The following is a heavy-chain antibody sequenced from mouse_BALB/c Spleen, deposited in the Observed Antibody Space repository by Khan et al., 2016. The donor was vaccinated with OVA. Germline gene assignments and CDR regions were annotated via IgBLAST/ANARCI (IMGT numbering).Heavy chain of an antibody. J-gene: IGHJ2*01. CDR2: ITSGGSYT. CDR3: TSDRNYYGSSFYFDY. D-gene: IGHD1-1*01. V-gene: IGHV5-6-4*01. Sequence: EVELVESGGGLVKPGGSLKLSCAASGFAFSSYSMSWVRQTPEKRLEWVATITSGGSYTYYPDSVKGRFTISRENAKNNLHTQMSRLKAEDTAMYYCTSDRNYYGSSFYFDYWGQGTTLTVSS. CDR1: GFAFSSYS.